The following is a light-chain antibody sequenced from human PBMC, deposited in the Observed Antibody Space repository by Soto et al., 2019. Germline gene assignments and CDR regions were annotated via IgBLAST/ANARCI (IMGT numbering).Light chain of an antibody. CDR1: QSVSSSY. CDR3: QQYSGSPIT. CDR2: GAS. J-gene: IGKJ5*01. V-gene: IGKV3-20*01. Sequence: DIVLTQSPGTLSLSPVERATHSCRASQSVSSSYLAWYQQKPGQAPRLLIYGASSRATGIPDRFSGSGSGTDFTLTIAGLEPADSGMYYCQQYSGSPITFGQGTRLEIK.